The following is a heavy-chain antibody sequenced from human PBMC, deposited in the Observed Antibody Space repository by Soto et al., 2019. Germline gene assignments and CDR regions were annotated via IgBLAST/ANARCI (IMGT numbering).Heavy chain of an antibody. D-gene: IGHD3-16*01. CDR3: ARFGPNLNAQYYYYYYGMDV. J-gene: IGHJ6*02. CDR1: GGTFSSYA. V-gene: IGHV1-69*06. CDR2: IIPIFGTA. Sequence: ASVKVSCKASGGTFSSYAISWVRQAPGQGREWMGGIIPIFGTANYAQKFQGRVTITADKSTSTAYMELSSLRSEDTAVYYCARFGPNLNAQYYYYYYGMDVWGQGTTVTVSS.